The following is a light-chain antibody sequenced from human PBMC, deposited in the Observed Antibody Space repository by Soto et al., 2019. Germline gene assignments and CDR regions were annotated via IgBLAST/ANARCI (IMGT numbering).Light chain of an antibody. V-gene: IGKV3-20*01. CDR1: QTINTEF. CDR2: ATS. Sequence: EIVLTQSPGTLSLSPGERATFSCRTSQTINTEFLAWYQQRPGLAPRLLIHATSNRATGIPDRFSGSGSGTDFTLTISALEPEDFAVYYCQRYGSSPLYAFGQGTKLEI. J-gene: IGKJ2*01. CDR3: QRYGSSPLYA.